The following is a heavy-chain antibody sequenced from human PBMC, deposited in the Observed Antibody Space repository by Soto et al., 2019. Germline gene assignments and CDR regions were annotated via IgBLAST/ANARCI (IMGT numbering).Heavy chain of an antibody. D-gene: IGHD3-10*01. J-gene: IGHJ3*02. V-gene: IGHV1-69*06. CDR3: AREGGDTGRGDGAFDI. CDR2: IIPIFGTA. Sequence: QVQLVQSGAEVKKHGSSVKVSCKASGGTFSSYAISWVRQAPGQGLEWMGGIIPIFGTANYAQKFQGRVTITADKSTSTAYMELSSLRSEDTAVYYCAREGGDTGRGDGAFDIWGQGTMVTVSS. CDR1: GGTFSSYA.